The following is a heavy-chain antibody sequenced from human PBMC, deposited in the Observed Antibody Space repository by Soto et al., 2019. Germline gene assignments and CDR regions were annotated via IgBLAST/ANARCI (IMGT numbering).Heavy chain of an antibody. CDR2: IYPGDSDT. D-gene: IGHD6-13*01. V-gene: IGHV5-51*01. CDR3: ASTSAVGKYYYGMDV. J-gene: IGHJ6*02. Sequence: EVQLVQSGAEAKKPGESLKISCKGSGYSFTSYWIGWVRQMPGNGLEWMGIIYPGDSDTRYSPSFQGQVTISADKSILTAYLQWSSLKASDTAMYYCASTSAVGKYYYGMDVWGQGTTVTVSS. CDR1: GYSFTSYW.